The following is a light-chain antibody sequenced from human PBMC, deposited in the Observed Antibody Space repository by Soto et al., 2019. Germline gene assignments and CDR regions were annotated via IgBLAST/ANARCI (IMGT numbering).Light chain of an antibody. CDR3: LLSYSGARQGV. CDR2: DTS. J-gene: IGLJ2*01. V-gene: IGLV7-46*01. CDR1: TGAVTSGHY. Sequence: QAVVTQEPSLTMSPGGTVTLTCGSSTGAVTSGHYPYWFQQKPGQAPRTLIYDTSNKHSWTPARFSGSLLGGKAALTLSGAQPEDEAEYYCLLSYSGARQGVFGGGTKLTVL.